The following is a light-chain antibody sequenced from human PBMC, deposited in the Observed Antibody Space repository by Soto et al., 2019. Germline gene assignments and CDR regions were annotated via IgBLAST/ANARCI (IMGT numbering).Light chain of an antibody. Sequence: DIQMTQSPSTLSASVGDRVTITCRASESISPWLAWYQQKPGKAPKILIYKASSLEGGVPSRFSGSESGTEFTLTISSLQPDDFATYCCQQYKTYSRTFGQGTKLEIK. CDR2: KAS. CDR3: QQYKTYSRT. V-gene: IGKV1-5*03. CDR1: ESISPW. J-gene: IGKJ2*01.